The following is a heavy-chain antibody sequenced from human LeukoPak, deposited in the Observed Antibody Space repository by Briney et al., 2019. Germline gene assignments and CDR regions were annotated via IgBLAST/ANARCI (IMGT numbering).Heavy chain of an antibody. CDR1: GGSISSGGYY. J-gene: IGHJ2*01. V-gene: IGHV4-31*03. D-gene: IGHD3-10*01. CDR3: ARASLSYGWYFDL. CDR2: IYYSGST. Sequence: SETLSLTCTVSGGSISSGGYYWSWIRQHPGKGLEWIGYIYYSGSTYYNPSLKSRVTISVDTSKNQFSLKLSSVTAADTAVYYCARASLSYGWYFDLWGRGTLSLSPQ.